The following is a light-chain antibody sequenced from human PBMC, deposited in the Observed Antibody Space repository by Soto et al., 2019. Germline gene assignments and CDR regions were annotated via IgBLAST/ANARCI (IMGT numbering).Light chain of an antibody. Sequence: LTQPPSASGSPGQSVAISCTGTSSDAGGYNYVSWYQQHPGKAPKLMIYEVNNRPSGVSNRFSGSKSGNTASLTISGLQAEDEADYYCSSYTSSSTLEGYVCATGTKVTVL. CDR1: SSDAGGYNY. CDR2: EVN. J-gene: IGLJ1*01. CDR3: SSYTSSSTLEGYV. V-gene: IGLV2-14*01.